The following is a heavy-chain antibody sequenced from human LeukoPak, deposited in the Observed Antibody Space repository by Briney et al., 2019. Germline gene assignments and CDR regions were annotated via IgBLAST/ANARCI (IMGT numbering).Heavy chain of an antibody. D-gene: IGHD7-27*01. CDR3: AKDRPANWGYYFDY. CDR1: GFTFSSYA. V-gene: IGHV3-23*01. J-gene: IGHJ4*02. Sequence: GGSLRLSCAASGFTFSSYAMSWVRQAPGEGLEWVSSISGSGGTTYYADSVKGRFTISRDTSKNTLYLQMNSLRAEDTAIYYCAKDRPANWGYYFDYWGQGTLVTVSS. CDR2: ISGSGGTT.